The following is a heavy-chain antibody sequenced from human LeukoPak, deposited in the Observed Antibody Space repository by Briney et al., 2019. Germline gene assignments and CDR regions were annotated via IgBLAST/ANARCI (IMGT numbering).Heavy chain of an antibody. CDR1: GFTFSSYS. V-gene: IGHV3-48*04. CDR2: ISSSSSTI. CDR3: ARDILTGSQSRFQH. D-gene: IGHD3-9*01. Sequence: GGSLRLSCAASGFTFSSYSMTWVRQAPGKGLEWVSYISSSSSTIYYADSVKGRFTISRDNAKNSLYLQMNSLRAEDTAVYYCARDILTGSQSRFQHWGQGTLVPSPQ. J-gene: IGHJ1*01.